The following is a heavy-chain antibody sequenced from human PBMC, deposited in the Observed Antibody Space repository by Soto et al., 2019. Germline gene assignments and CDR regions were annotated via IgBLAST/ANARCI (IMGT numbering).Heavy chain of an antibody. CDR3: ARARWYQLHPKYAFDI. J-gene: IGHJ3*02. CDR2: IHYSGNTN. D-gene: IGHD2-2*01. CDR1: GGSISSSNDF. V-gene: IGHV4-39*01. Sequence: TSQTLSLTCTVSGGSISSSNDFWGWIRQSPGKGLEWIATIHYSGNTNYYNPSLKSRVTISRDNSKNTLYLQMNSLRAEDTAVYYCARARWYQLHPKYAFDICGQGTMVTXSS.